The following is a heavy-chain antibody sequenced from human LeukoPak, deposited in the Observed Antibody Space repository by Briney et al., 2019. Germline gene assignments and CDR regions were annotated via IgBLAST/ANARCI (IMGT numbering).Heavy chain of an antibody. J-gene: IGHJ6*02. CDR2: FDPEDGET. CDR3: ATDTSSYYYYGMDV. Sequence: ASVKVSCKVSGYTLTELSVHWVRQAPGKGLVWMGGFDPEDGETIYAQKFQGRVTMTEDTSTDTAYMELSSLRSEDTAVYYCATDTSSYYYYGMDVWGQGTTVTVSS. V-gene: IGHV1-24*01. CDR1: GYTLTELS.